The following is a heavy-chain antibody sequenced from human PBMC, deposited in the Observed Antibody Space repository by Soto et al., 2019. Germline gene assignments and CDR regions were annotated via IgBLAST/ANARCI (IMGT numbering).Heavy chain of an antibody. CDR1: GFTFSSYS. V-gene: IGHV3-21*01. CDR3: ARGRSFGVVIPSLDY. CDR2: ISSSSSYI. J-gene: IGHJ4*02. Sequence: GGSLRLSCAASGFTFSSYSMNWVRQAPGKGLEWVSSISSSSSYIYYADSVKGRFTISRDNAKNSLYLQMNSLRAEDTAVYYCARGRSFGVVIPSLDYWGQGTLVTVSS. D-gene: IGHD3-3*01.